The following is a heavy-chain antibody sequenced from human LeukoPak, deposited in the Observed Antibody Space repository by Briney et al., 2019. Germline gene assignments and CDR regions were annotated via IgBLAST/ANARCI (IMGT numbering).Heavy chain of an antibody. J-gene: IGHJ6*04. CDR2: ISSSGSTI. V-gene: IGHV3-48*04. Sequence: PGGSLRLSCTASGFTFSYYSMNWVRQAPGKGLEWVSYISSSGSTIYYADSVKGRFTISRDNAKNSLYLQMNSLRAEDTAVYYCAELGITMIGGVWGKGTTVTISS. CDR1: GFTFSYYS. D-gene: IGHD3-10*02. CDR3: AELGITMIGGV.